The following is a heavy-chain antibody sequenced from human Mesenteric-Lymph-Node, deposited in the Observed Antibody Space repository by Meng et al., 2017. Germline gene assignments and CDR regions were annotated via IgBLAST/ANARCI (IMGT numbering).Heavy chain of an antibody. V-gene: IGHV1-18*01. CDR2: ISGYNGNT. CDR1: GYTFTSYG. CDR3: AKDRCSGGSCYSGSFDI. D-gene: IGHD2-15*01. Sequence: ASVKVSCKASGYTFTSYGISWVRQAPGQGLEWMGRISGYNGNTNYAQKLQGRVTMTTDTSTSTVYMELRSLRSDDTAVYYCAKDRCSGGSCYSGSFDIWGQGTMVTVSS. J-gene: IGHJ3*02.